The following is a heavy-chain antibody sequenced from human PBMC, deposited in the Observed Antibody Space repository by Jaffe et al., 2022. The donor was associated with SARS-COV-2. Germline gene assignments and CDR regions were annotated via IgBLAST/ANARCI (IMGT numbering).Heavy chain of an antibody. CDR2: IIPILGIA. CDR1: GGTFSSYT. V-gene: IGHV1-69*08. CDR3: AREYGVRGLDNPTYYYYYGMDV. D-gene: IGHD3-10*01. Sequence: QVQLVQSGAEVKKPGSSVKVSCKASGGTFSSYTISWVRQAPGQGLEWMGRIIPILGIANYAQKFQGRVTITADKSTSTAYMELSSLRSEDTAVYYCAREYGVRGLDNPTYYYYYGMDVWGQGTTVTVSS. J-gene: IGHJ6*02.